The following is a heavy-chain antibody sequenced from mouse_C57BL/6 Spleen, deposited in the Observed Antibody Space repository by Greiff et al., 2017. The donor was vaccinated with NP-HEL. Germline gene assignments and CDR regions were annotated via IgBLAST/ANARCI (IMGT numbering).Heavy chain of an antibody. Sequence: EVKLVESGGGLVQPKGSLKLSCAASGFSFNTYAMNWVRQAPGKGLEWVARIRSKSNNYATYYADSVKDRFTISRDDSESMLYLQMNNLKTEDTAMYYCGRQYDYEDYYFDYWGQGTTLTVSS. CDR1: GFSFNTYA. V-gene: IGHV10-1*01. J-gene: IGHJ2*01. D-gene: IGHD2-4*01. CDR2: IRSKSNNYAT. CDR3: GRQYDYEDYYFDY.